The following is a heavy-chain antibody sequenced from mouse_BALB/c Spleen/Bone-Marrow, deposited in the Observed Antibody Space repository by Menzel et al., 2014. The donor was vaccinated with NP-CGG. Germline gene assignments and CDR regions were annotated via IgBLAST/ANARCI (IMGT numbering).Heavy chain of an antibody. CDR2: INPSNGRT. Sequence: VQLQQSGAELVKPGASVKLSCKASGYTFTSYWMHWVKQRPGQGLEWIGEINPSNGRTNYNEKFKSKATLTGDKSSSTAYMQLSSLTSEDSAVYYCARWGITRAYWGQGTLVTVSA. V-gene: IGHV1S81*02. CDR3: ARWGITRAY. J-gene: IGHJ3*01. CDR1: GYTFTSYW. D-gene: IGHD2-4*01.